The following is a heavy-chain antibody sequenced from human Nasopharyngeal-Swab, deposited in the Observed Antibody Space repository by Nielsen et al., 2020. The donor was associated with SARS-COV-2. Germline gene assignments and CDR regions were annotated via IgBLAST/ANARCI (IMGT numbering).Heavy chain of an antibody. D-gene: IGHD2-2*01. J-gene: IGHJ6*02. CDR1: GYTSNNYY. V-gene: IGHV1-46*02. CDR2: INPGRGGT. CDR3: ARRGRCSGSSCDMDV. Sequence: ASAKVSCKASGYTSNNYYIHWVGQAPGQGLEWMGMINPGRGGTTYAQKFQGRVTMTRDTSTSTVFMDLSSLRSEDTAVYYCARRGRCSGSSCDMDVWGQGTTVTVSS.